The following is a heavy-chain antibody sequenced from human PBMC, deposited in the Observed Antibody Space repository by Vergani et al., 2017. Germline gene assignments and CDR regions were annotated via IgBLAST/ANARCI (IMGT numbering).Heavy chain of an antibody. CDR2: ISSSSSTI. V-gene: IGHV3-48*04. Sequence: EVQLVESGGGLVQPGGSLRLSCAASGFTFSSYSMNWVRQAPGKGLEWVSYISSSSSTIYYADSVTGRFTISRDNAKNSLYLQMNSLRAEDTAVYYCARQDYGGNSAYWGQGTLVTVSS. D-gene: IGHD4-23*01. CDR3: ARQDYGGNSAY. CDR1: GFTFSSYS. J-gene: IGHJ4*02.